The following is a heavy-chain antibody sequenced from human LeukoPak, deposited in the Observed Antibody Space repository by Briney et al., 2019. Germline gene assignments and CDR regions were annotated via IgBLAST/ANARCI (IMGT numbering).Heavy chain of an antibody. V-gene: IGHV1-18*01. J-gene: IGHJ6*03. CDR3: ARGVADYYYYYMDV. CDR2: ISAYNGNT. D-gene: IGHD6-19*01. CDR1: GYTFTSYG. Sequence: AASVKVSCKASGYTFTSYGFSWVRQAPGQGLEWMGWISAYNGNTNYAQNLQGRVTMTTDTSTSTAYMELRSLRSDDTAVYYCARGVADYYYYYMDVWGKGTTVTVSS.